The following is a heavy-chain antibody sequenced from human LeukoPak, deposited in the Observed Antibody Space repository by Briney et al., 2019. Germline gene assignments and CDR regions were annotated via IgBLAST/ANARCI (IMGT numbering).Heavy chain of an antibody. J-gene: IGHJ4*02. Sequence: SLRLSCAASVFTFDDYAMHWVRQAPGKGLEWVSGISWNSGSIGYADSVKGRFTISRDNAKNSLYLRMNSLRAEDMALYYCAKGGASSTLHYFHYWAQGTLVTVSS. CDR1: VFTFDDYA. CDR2: ISWNSGSI. V-gene: IGHV3-9*03. D-gene: IGHD1-26*01. CDR3: AKGGASSTLHYFHY.